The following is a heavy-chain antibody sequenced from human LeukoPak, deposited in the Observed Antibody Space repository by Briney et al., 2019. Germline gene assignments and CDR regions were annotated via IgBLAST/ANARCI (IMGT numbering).Heavy chain of an antibody. CDR3: VYCGWYGNWFDP. Sequence: ASVKVSCKASGYTFTSYAMNWVRQAPGQGLEWMGGIIPIFGTANYAQKFQGRVTITADESTSTAYMELSSLRSEDTAVYYCVYCGWYGNWFDPWGQGTLVTVSS. J-gene: IGHJ5*02. CDR1: GYTFTSYA. V-gene: IGHV1-69*13. CDR2: IIPIFGTA. D-gene: IGHD6-19*01.